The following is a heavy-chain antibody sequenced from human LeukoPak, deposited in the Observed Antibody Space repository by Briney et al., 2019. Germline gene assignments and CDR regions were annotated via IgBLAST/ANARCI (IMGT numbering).Heavy chain of an antibody. CDR2: IIPIFGTA. Sequence: SVKVSCKASGGTFSSYAISWVRQAPGQGLEWMGGIIPIFGTANYAQKFQGRVTITADESTSTAYMELSSLRSEDTAVYYCARVSGPQLTEFDFWGQGTLVTVSS. CDR1: GGTFSSYA. CDR3: ARVSGPQLTEFDF. V-gene: IGHV1-69*13. D-gene: IGHD3-10*01. J-gene: IGHJ4*02.